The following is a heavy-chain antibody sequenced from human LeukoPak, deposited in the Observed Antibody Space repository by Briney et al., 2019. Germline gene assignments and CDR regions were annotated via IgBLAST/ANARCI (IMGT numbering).Heavy chain of an antibody. CDR2: IIPIFGTA. V-gene: IGHV1-69*05. D-gene: IGHD1-20*01. CDR1: GGTFSSYA. CDR3: AILDRYNWNPYYFDY. Sequence: SVKVSCKASGGTFSSYAISWVRQAPGQGLEWMGGIIPIFGTANYAQKFRGRVTITTDESTSTAYMELSSLRSEDTAVYYCAILDRYNWNPYYFDYWGQGTLVTVSS. J-gene: IGHJ4*02.